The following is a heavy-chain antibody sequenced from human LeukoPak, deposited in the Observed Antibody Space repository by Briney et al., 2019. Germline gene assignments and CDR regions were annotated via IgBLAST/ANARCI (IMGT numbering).Heavy chain of an antibody. CDR2: INDSGST. CDR3: ARGGRQWLIYLWFDP. J-gene: IGHJ5*02. Sequence: SETLSLTCAVYGGSFGGYQWTWIRQPPGKGLEWIGEINDSGSTNYNPSLKSRVTISVDTSKNQFSLKLSSVSAADTAVYYCARGGRQWLIYLWFDPWGQGTRVTVSS. CDR1: GGSFGGYQ. D-gene: IGHD6-19*01. V-gene: IGHV4-34*01.